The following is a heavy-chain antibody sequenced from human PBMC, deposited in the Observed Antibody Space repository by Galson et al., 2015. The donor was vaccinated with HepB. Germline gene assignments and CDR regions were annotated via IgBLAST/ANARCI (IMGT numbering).Heavy chain of an antibody. CDR3: ARDGNKQSGTFTWGMDV. Sequence: CAISGVSVSSNSAAWNWIRQSPSRGLEWLGRTYYRSKWYNDYAVSVKSRITINPDTSKNQFSLQLNSVTPEDTAVYYCARDGNKQSGTFTWGMDVWGQGTTVTVSS. CDR1: GVSVSSNSAA. D-gene: IGHD6-19*01. CDR2: TYYRSKWYN. V-gene: IGHV6-1*01. J-gene: IGHJ6*02.